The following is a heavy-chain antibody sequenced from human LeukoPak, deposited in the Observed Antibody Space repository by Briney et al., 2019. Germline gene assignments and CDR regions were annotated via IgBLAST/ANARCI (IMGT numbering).Heavy chain of an antibody. D-gene: IGHD1-14*01. V-gene: IGHV3-30*02. Sequence: GGSLRLSCAASGFTFSSYGMHWVRQAPGKGLEWVAFIRYDGSNKYYADSVKGRFTISRDNSKNTLYLQMNSLRAEDTAVYYCAKDSTIPGVPQRYFDLWGRGTLVTVSS. J-gene: IGHJ2*01. CDR3: AKDSTIPGVPQRYFDL. CDR2: IRYDGSNK. CDR1: GFTFSSYG.